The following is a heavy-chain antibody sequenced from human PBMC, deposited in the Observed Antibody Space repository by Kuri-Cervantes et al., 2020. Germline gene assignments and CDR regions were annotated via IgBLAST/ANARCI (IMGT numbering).Heavy chain of an antibody. CDR2: IWYDGSNK. V-gene: IGHV3-33*01. Sequence: GESLKISCAASGFTFSSYGMHWVRQAPGKGLEWVAVIWYDGSNKYYADSVEGRFTISRDNSKNTLYLQMNSLRAEDTAVYYCARGEDIVVVPAATSYYYYGMDVWGQGTTVTVSS. D-gene: IGHD2-2*01. CDR1: GFTFSSYG. J-gene: IGHJ6*02. CDR3: ARGEDIVVVPAATSYYYYGMDV.